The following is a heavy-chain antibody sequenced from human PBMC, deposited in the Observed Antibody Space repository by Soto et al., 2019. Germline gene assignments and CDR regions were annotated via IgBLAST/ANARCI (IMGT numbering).Heavy chain of an antibody. J-gene: IGHJ5*02. CDR2: IYPGDSDT. D-gene: IGHD3-3*01. CDR3: ARSLYDFWSGYTFSNWFDP. V-gene: IGHV5-51*01. CDR1: GYSFTSYW. Sequence: PGESLKISCKGSGYSFTSYWIGWVRQMPGKGLEWMGIIYPGDSDTRYSPSFQGQVTISADKSISTAYLQWSSLKASDTAMYYCARSLYDFWSGYTFSNWFDPWGQGTLVTFSS.